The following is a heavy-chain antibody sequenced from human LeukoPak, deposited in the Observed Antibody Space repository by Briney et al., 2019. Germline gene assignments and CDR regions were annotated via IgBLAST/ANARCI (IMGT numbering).Heavy chain of an antibody. V-gene: IGHV3-15*01. CDR3: TTHARGYSYGYVGY. CDR1: GFTFSSYA. CDR2: IKSKTDGGTT. J-gene: IGHJ4*02. Sequence: GGSLRLSCAASGFTFSSYAMSWVRQAPGKGLEWVGRIKSKTDGGTTDYAAPVKGRFTISRDDSKNTLYLQMNSLKTEDTAVYYCTTHARGYSYGYVGYWGQGTLVTVSS. D-gene: IGHD5-18*01.